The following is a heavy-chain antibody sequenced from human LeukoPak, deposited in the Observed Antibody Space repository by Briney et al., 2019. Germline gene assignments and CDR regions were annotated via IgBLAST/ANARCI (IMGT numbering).Heavy chain of an antibody. V-gene: IGHV3-23*01. D-gene: IGHD4-17*01. CDR2: ISGSGGST. CDR3: AIHPVTTYPANGY. CDR1: GFTFSDYY. J-gene: IGHJ4*02. Sequence: PGGSLRLSCAASGFTFSDYYMSWVRQAPGKGLEWVSAISGSGGSTYYADSVKGRFTISRDNSKNTLYLQMNSLRAEDTAVYYCAIHPVTTYPANGYWGQGTLVTVSS.